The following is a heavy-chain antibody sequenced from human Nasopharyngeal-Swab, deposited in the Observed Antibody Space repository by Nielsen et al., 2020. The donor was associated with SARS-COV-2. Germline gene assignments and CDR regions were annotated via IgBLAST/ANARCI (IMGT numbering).Heavy chain of an antibody. V-gene: IGHV3-30*04. CDR3: ARELTVYYGMDV. CDR2: ISYDGSNK. CDR1: GFPFSSYA. D-gene: IGHD4-17*01. Sequence: GGSLRPPCAASGFPFSSYAMPWFPQAPGKGLEWVAVISYDGSNKYYADSVKGRFTTPSDNSKTTLYLQMNSLRAEDTAVYYCARELTVYYGMDVWGQGTTVTVSS. J-gene: IGHJ6*02.